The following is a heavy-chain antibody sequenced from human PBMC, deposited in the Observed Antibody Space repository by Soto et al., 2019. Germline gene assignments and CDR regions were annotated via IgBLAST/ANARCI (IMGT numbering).Heavy chain of an antibody. J-gene: IGHJ4*02. D-gene: IGHD3-10*01. V-gene: IGHV5-10-1*01. CDR2: IDPRDSYS. CDR1: GYSFTSYW. Sequence: GESVKISCKGSGYSFTSYWITWVRQMPGKGLEWMGRIDPRDSYSSYSPSFQGHVTMSADKSISTAYLQWSSLMASDTAMYYCARTYYYGSGSYYIFDYWGRGTLVTVSS. CDR3: ARTYYYGSGSYYIFDY.